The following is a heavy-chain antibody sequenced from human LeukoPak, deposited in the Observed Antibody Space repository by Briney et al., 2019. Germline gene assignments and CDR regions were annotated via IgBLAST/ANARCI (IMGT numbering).Heavy chain of an antibody. CDR3: ARQSSGIAATDKIDY. V-gene: IGHV3-21*01. Sequence: GGTLRLSCAASGFTFSSYAMTWVRQAPGKGLEWVSSFTSMSRTIYYADSVKGRFTISRDDAKKSLYLQMNSLRVEDTAIYYCARQSSGIAATDKIDYWGQGTLVTVSS. J-gene: IGHJ4*02. CDR2: FTSMSRTI. CDR1: GFTFSSYA. D-gene: IGHD6-13*01.